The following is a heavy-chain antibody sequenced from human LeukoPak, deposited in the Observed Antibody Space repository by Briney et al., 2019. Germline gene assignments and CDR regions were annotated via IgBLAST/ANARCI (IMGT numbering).Heavy chain of an antibody. CDR3: ARDVRYYDSSGYWRY. D-gene: IGHD3-22*01. V-gene: IGHV1-2*02. CDR2: INPNSGGT. CDR1: GYTFTGYY. Sequence: GASVKVSCKASGYTFTGYYMHWVRQAPGQGLEWMGWINPNSGGTNYAQKFQGRVTITRDTSASTAYMELSSLRSEDTAVYYCARDVRYYDSSGYWRYWGQGTLVTVSS. J-gene: IGHJ4*02.